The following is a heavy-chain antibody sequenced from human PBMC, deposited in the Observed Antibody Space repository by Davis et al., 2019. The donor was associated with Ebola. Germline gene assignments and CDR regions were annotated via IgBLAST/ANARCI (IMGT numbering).Heavy chain of an antibody. CDR2: INHSGST. Sequence: MPSETLSLPCAVYGESFSGYYWSWFRQPPGKGLEWIGEINHSGSTNYNPSLKSRVTILVDTSKNQFSVNLSSVTAADTAVYYCARGLGDGVCSNFDYWGQGTLVTVSS. CDR1: GESFSGYY. CDR3: ARGLGDGVCSNFDY. J-gene: IGHJ4*02. V-gene: IGHV4-34*01. D-gene: IGHD2-8*01.